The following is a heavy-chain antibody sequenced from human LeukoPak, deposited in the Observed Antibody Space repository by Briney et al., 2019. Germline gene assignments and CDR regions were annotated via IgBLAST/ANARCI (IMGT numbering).Heavy chain of an antibody. J-gene: IGHJ2*01. CDR1: AFTFSRYW. CDR2: INSDGRST. CDR3: ARVGGYDFWYFDL. V-gene: IGHV3-74*01. Sequence: GGSLRLSCVASAFTFSRYWMHWVRQAPGKGLVWVSRINSDGRSTNYADSVKGRFSISRDNAENSLYLQMNSLRAEDTAVYYCARVGGYDFWYFDLWGRGTLVTVSS. D-gene: IGHD5-12*01.